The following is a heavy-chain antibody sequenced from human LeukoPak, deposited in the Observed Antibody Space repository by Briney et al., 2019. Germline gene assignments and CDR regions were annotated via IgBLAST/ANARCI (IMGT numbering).Heavy chain of an antibody. V-gene: IGHV3-30*03. Sequence: GGSLRLSCAASGFTFSSYGMHWVRQAPGKGLEWVAVISYDGSNKYYADSVKGRFTISRDNSKNTLYLQMNSLRAEDTAVYYCARDFGRFLEWLLDYWGQGTLVTVSS. CDR3: ARDFGRFLEWLLDY. J-gene: IGHJ4*02. CDR2: ISYDGSNK. CDR1: GFTFSSYG. D-gene: IGHD3-3*01.